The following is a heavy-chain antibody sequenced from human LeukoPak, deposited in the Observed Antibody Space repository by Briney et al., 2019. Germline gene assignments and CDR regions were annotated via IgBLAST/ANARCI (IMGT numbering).Heavy chain of an antibody. D-gene: IGHD2-21*01. CDR2: MYSSGST. V-gene: IGHV4-39*01. J-gene: IGHJ5*02. CDR3: ARHVRGDQPRINWFDP. CDR1: GGSISITSYY. Sequence: SETLSLTCTVSGGSISITSYYWGWIRQPPGKGLEWIGSMYSSGSTNYNPSLKSRVTISVDTSKNQFSLKLSSVTAADTAVYYCARHVRGDQPRINWFDPWGQGTLVTVSS.